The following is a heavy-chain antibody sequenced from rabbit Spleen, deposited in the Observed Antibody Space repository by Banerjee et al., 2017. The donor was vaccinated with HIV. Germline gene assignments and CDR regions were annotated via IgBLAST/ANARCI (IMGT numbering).Heavy chain of an antibody. CDR1: GFDFSNYG. J-gene: IGHJ4*01. CDR2: IDPIFGST. V-gene: IGHV1S47*01. Sequence: QEQLVESGGGLVQPGGSLKLSCKASGFDFSNYGVSWVRQAPGKGLEWIGYIDPIFGSTYYANWVNGRFTISSHNAQNTLYLQLSSLTAADTATYFCARDLAGVIGWNFNLWGQGTLVTVS. CDR3: ARDLAGVIGWNFNL. D-gene: IGHD4-1*01.